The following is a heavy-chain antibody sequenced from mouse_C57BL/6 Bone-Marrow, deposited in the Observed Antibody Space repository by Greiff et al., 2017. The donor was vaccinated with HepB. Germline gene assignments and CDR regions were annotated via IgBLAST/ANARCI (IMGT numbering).Heavy chain of an antibody. CDR1: GYSITSGYY. V-gene: IGHV3-6*01. J-gene: IGHJ3*01. CDR2: ISYDGSN. Sequence: EVKLMESGPGLVKPSQSLSLTCSVTGYSITSGYYWNWIRQFPGNKLEWMGYISYDGSNNYNPSLKNRISITRDTSKNQFFLKLNSVTTEDTATYYCASRPSFAYWGQGTLVTVSA. CDR3: ASRPSFAY.